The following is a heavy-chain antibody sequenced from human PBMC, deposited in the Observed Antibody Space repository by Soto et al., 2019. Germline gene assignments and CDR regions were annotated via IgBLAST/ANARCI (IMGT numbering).Heavy chain of an antibody. CDR1: GFTFSSYA. Sequence: GGSLRLSCAACGFTFSSYAMHWVRQAPGKGLEWVAVISYDGSNKYYADSVKGRFTISRDNSKNTLYLQMNSLRAEDTAVYYCARDIAYSYGYPWFDPWGQGTLVTVSS. V-gene: IGHV3-30-3*01. J-gene: IGHJ5*02. D-gene: IGHD5-18*01. CDR3: ARDIAYSYGYPWFDP. CDR2: ISYDGSNK.